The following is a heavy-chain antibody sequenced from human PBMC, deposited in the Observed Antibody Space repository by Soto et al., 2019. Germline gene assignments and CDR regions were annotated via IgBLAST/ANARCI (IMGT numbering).Heavy chain of an antibody. CDR2: VNPKSGGT. D-gene: IGHD5-12*01. J-gene: IGHJ4*02. Sequence: ASVKVSFKASGYTFTGYYMHWVRQAPGQGLEWMGWVNPKSGGTDYAQKFQGRVTMTRDTSSSSAHMELSSLRSDDTAVYYCAKANSGDDDEFDYWGQGTQVTVSS. CDR3: AKANSGDDDEFDY. CDR1: GYTFTGYY. V-gene: IGHV1-2*02.